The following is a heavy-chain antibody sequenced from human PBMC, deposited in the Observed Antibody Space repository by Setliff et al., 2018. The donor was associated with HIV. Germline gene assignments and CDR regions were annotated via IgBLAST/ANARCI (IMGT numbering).Heavy chain of an antibody. CDR1: GGSISGDGSY. Sequence: SETLSLTCTVSGGSISGDGSYWSWIRQPAGKGLEWIGHIYASGSTNYNPSLKSRLTISIDTSKTQSSLKLSSVTAADTAVYYCARDSDVDSSVSDVWGKGTTVTAPQ. V-gene: IGHV4-61*09. D-gene: IGHD6-19*01. J-gene: IGHJ6*04. CDR2: IYASGST. CDR3: ARDSDVDSSVSDV.